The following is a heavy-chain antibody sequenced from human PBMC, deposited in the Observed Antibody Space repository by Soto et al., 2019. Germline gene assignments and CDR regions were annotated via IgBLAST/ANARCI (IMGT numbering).Heavy chain of an antibody. CDR2: IWYGGTT. J-gene: IGHJ6*02. D-gene: IGHD2-8*01. V-gene: IGHV3-33*01. Sequence: QELLVESGGGVVRPGSSLRLSCVTSGIIFEAHAFHWVRQAPGKGLKWVALIWYGGTTYYEDSVQGRFTISRDNSKKTVFLQMNHLRPEDSGVYYCARVRNNNDKRLDVWGQRTTVNVSS. CDR1: GIIFEAHA. CDR3: ARVRNNNDKRLDV.